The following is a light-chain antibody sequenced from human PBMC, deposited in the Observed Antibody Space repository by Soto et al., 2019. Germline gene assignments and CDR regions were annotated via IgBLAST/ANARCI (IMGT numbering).Light chain of an antibody. CDR1: SGSIASSY. V-gene: IGLV6-57*02. Sequence: NFMLTQPHSVSESPGKTVTISCTGTSGSIASSYVQWYQQRPGSAPTTVIYDDNKRPSGVPDRFSGSIDSSSNSASLTISGLKTDDEADYYCQSYDRNNVVFGGGTKLTVL. J-gene: IGLJ2*01. CDR3: QSYDRNNVV. CDR2: DDN.